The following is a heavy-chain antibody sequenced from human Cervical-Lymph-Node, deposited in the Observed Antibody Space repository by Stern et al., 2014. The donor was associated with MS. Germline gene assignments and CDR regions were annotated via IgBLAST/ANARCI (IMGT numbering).Heavy chain of an antibody. J-gene: IGHJ3*02. CDR3: ARRRAGWTEVAFSDYFDI. CDR2: MNPNSGAT. Sequence: VQLVQSGAEVRKPGASVKVACKASGYAFTNYDINWVRKASGQGLEWMGWMNPNSGATGYAQNFQGRLTMTRDTSTDTVDMELSDLTSEDTGVYYCARRRAGWTEVAFSDYFDIWGQGTVITVSS. V-gene: IGHV1-8*01. D-gene: IGHD4-11*01. CDR1: GYAFTNYD.